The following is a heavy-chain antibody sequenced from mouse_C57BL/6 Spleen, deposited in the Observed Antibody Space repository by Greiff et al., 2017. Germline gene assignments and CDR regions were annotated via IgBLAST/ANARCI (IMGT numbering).Heavy chain of an antibody. CDR1: GYTFTSYW. J-gene: IGHJ2*01. V-gene: IGHV1-5*01. CDR2: IYPGNSDT. Sequence: VQLQQSGTVLARPGASVKMSCKTSGYTFTSYWMHWVKQRPGQGLEWIGAIYPGNSDTSYNQKFKGKAKLTAVTSASTAYMELSSLTNEDSAVXYCTRGPYGYDYCDYWGQGTTLTVSS. CDR3: TRGPYGYDYCDY. D-gene: IGHD2-2*01.